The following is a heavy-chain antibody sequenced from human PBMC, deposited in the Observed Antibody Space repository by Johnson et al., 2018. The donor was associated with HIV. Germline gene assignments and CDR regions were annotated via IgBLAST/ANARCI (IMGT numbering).Heavy chain of an antibody. Sequence: EVQLVESGGGLVKPGGSLRLSCAASGFTFSDYYINWVRQAPGKGLEWVSLIYPGGTTFYADSVKGRFSISRDNSKNTVSLQMSSLKAEDTAMYYCEGSGRLHDVFDIWGQGTMVTVSS. CDR1: GFTFSDYY. D-gene: IGHD6-19*01. J-gene: IGHJ3*02. CDR2: IYPGGTT. V-gene: IGHV3-66*01. CDR3: EGSGRLHDVFDI.